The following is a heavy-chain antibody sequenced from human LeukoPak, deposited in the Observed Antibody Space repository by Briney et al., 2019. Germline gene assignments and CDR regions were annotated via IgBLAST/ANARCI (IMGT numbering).Heavy chain of an antibody. V-gene: IGHV4-38-2*02. J-gene: IGHJ5*02. CDR2: IYHSGST. D-gene: IGHD2-8*02. Sequence: PSETLSLTCTVSGYSISSGYYWGWTRPPPGKGLEWIGSIYHSGSTYYNPSLKSRVTISVDTSKNQFSLKLSSVTAADTAVYYCAIKGLLGWFDPWGQGTLVTVSS. CDR1: GYSISSGYY. CDR3: AIKGLLGWFDP.